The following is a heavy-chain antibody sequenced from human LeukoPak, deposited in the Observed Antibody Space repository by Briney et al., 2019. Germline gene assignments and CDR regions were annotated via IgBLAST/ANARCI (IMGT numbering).Heavy chain of an antibody. CDR1: GFTFSDYY. V-gene: IGHV3-11*01. J-gene: IGHJ4*02. Sequence: GGSLRLSCAASGFTFSDYYMSWIRQAPGKGLEGVSYISSSGSTIYYADSVKGRFTISRDNAKNSLYLQMNSLRAEDTAVYYCAREPTYYYDSSGYGGIDYWGQGTLVTVSS. CDR2: ISSSGSTI. CDR3: AREPTYYYDSSGYGGIDY. D-gene: IGHD3-22*01.